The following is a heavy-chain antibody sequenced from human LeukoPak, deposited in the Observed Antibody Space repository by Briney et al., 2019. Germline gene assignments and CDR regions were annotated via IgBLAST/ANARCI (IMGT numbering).Heavy chain of an antibody. CDR2: IYTSGST. J-gene: IGHJ4*02. Sequence: SETLSLTCTVSGGSISAYYWTWIRQPPGKGLEWIGNIYTSGSTNYNPSLKSRLTISVDTSKNQFSLKLSSVTAADTAVYYCARDSHGYYFDYWGQGTLVTVSS. CDR3: ARDSHGYYFDY. CDR1: GGSISAYY. V-gene: IGHV4-59*01.